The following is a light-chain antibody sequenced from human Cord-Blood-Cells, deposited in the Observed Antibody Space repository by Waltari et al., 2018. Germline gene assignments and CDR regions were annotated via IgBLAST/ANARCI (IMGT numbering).Light chain of an antibody. J-gene: IGKJ4*01. CDR3: QQYYSTPPT. Sequence: DIVITQSPDPLAVSLGERATLNCKSSQSVFYSSNNKNYLAWYQQKPGQPPKLLIYWATTRESGVPDRFSGSGSGTDFTLTISSLQAEDVAVYYCQQYYSTPPTFGGGTKVEIK. V-gene: IGKV4-1*01. CDR1: QSVFYSSNNKNY. CDR2: WAT.